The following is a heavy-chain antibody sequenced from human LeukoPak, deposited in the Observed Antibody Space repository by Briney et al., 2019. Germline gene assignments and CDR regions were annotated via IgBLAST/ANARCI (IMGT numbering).Heavy chain of an antibody. D-gene: IGHD4-17*01. V-gene: IGHV3-21*01. Sequence: GGSLRLSCAASCFTFRSYSMNWVRQAPGKRLEWLSSVTSSGSHMYYADSVKGRFTISRDNAKSSLYLQMNSLSPEDTAVYYCTSFMTTVTVPDYWGQGTLVTVSS. J-gene: IGHJ4*02. CDR1: CFTFRSYS. CDR2: VTSSGSHM. CDR3: TSFMTTVTVPDY.